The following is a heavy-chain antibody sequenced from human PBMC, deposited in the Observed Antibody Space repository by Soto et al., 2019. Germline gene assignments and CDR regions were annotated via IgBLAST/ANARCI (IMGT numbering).Heavy chain of an antibody. D-gene: IGHD5-18*01. V-gene: IGHV1-46*03. CDR1: GYTFTSYY. CDR2: IYPTDRGA. CDR3: AREPPEGYNFDY. Sequence: QVQLVQSGAGLKNPGASVKISCKTSGYTFTSYYLHWMRQAPGQGLEWMGIIYPTDRGASYTQNFQGRVTMTRDTSTSTVYMELSSLRSDDTAVYYCAREPPEGYNFDYWGQGTLVTVSS. J-gene: IGHJ4*02.